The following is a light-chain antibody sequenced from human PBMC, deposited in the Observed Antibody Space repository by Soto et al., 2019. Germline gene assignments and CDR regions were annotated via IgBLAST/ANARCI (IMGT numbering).Light chain of an antibody. CDR3: QQYKNGWT. CDR1: QSLGGS. V-gene: IGKV3-15*01. J-gene: IGKJ1*01. CDR2: GAS. Sequence: IVMTQSPATLSVSPGERATLSCRASQSLGGSLAWYQQKPGQAPRLLIYGASTRVTGIPARFSGSGPGTEFTLTISSLQSEDFAVYYCQQYKNGWTFGQGTKVDIK.